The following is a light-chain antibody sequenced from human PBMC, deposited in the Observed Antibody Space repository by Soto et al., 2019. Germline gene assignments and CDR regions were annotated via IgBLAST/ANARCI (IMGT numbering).Light chain of an antibody. CDR2: DAS. J-gene: IGKJ1*01. Sequence: DIVFTKSPGTLSLSPAESATLSSTASQSVSSYLAWYHQKPAQAPRLLIYDASYRATGIPARFSGSGSGTDFTPTISILEPEDFAFYCCQQRSNWPPWTFAQGTQVDIK. CDR3: QQRSNWPPWT. V-gene: IGKV3-11*01. CDR1: QSVSSY.